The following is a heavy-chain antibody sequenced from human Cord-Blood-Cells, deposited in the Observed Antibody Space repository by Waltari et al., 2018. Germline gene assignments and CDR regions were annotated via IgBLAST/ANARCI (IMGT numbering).Heavy chain of an antibody. CDR3: AREPQCGGDCPPTEYFQH. CDR2: INHRGTT. J-gene: IGHJ1*01. D-gene: IGHD2-21*02. CDR1: GGSFSGYY. Sequence: QVQLQQWGAGLLKPSETLSLTCAVYGGSFSGYYWSWIRQPPGKGLEWIGEINHRGTTNYNPDLKSRVTISVDTSKNQFSLKLSSVTAADTAVYYCAREPQCGGDCPPTEYFQHWGQGTLVTVSS. V-gene: IGHV4-34*01.